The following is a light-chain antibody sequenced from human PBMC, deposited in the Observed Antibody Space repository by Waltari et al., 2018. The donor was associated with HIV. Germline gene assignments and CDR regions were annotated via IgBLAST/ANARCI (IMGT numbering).Light chain of an antibody. Sequence: QSVLTQPPSLSGAPGQRVTISCIGTTSNIGANYDVNWYQQLPGKPPRFLISDDISRPSGVPDRLSVSRSGTSASLAITGLRAEDEADYYCQSYDSSLSGSVFGGGTKLTVL. J-gene: IGLJ2*01. CDR3: QSYDSSLSGSV. CDR1: TSNIGANYD. CDR2: DDI. V-gene: IGLV1-40*01.